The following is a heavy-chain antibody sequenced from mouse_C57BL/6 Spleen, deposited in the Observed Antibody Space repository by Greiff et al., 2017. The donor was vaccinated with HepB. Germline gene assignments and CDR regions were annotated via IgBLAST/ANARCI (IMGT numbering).Heavy chain of an antibody. V-gene: IGHV1-85*01. Sequence: QVHVKQSGPELVKPGASVKLSCKASGYTFTSYDINWVKQRPGQGLEWIGWIYPRDGSTKYNEKFKGKATLTVDTSSSTAYMELHSLTSEDSAVYFCARFYYGSSYPYYFDYWGQGTTLTVSS. CDR1: GYTFTSYD. D-gene: IGHD1-1*01. CDR3: ARFYYGSSYPYYFDY. CDR2: IYPRDGST. J-gene: IGHJ2*01.